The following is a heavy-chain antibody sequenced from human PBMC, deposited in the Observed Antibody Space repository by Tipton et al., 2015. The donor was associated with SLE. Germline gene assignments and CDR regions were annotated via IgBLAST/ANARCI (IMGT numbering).Heavy chain of an antibody. CDR3: ARDGYGGSHFSY. Sequence: PSLTCTVSGGSISSYYWSWIRQPPGKGLEWIGYIYYSGSTNYNPSLKSRVTISVDTSKNQFSLKLSSVTAADTAVYYCARDGYGGSHFSYWGQGTLVTVSS. CDR2: IYYSGST. V-gene: IGHV4-59*01. CDR1: GGSISSYY. J-gene: IGHJ4*02. D-gene: IGHD1-26*01.